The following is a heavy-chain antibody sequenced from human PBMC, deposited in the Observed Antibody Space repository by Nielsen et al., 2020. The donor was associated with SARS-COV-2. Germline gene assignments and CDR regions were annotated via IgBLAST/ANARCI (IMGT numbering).Heavy chain of an antibody. V-gene: IGHV5-10-1*01. CDR2: IDPSDSYT. D-gene: IGHD2-2*01. CDR3: ASNIVVVLSDYYYCGMDV. J-gene: IGHJ6*02. Sequence: GESLKISCKGSGYSFTSYWISWVRQMPGKGLEWMGRIDPSDSYTNYSPSFQGHVTISADKSISTAYLQWSSLKASDTAMYYCASNIVVVLSDYYYCGMDVWGQGTTVTVSS. CDR1: GYSFTSYW.